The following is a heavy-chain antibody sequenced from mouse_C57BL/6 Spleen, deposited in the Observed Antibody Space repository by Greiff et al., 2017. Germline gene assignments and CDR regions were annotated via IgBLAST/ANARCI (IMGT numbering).Heavy chain of an antibody. CDR1: GYSITSGYY. CDR3: AREDDYAWFAY. CDR2: ISYDGSN. V-gene: IGHV3-6*01. Sequence: ESGPGLVKPSQSLSLTCSVTGYSITSGYYWNWIRQFPGNKLEWMGYISYDGSNNYNPSLKNRISITRDTSKNQFFLKLNSVTTEDTATYYCAREDDYAWFAYWGQGTLVTDSA. J-gene: IGHJ3*01. D-gene: IGHD2-4*01.